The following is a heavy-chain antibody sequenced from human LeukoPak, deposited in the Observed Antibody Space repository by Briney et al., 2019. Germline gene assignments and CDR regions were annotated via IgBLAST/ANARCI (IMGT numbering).Heavy chain of an antibody. CDR1: GFTFSSYS. CDR2: ISSSSRSYI. Sequence: RSGGSLRLSCAASGFTFSSYSMNWVRQAPGKGLEGVSSISSSSRSYIYYADSVKGRFTISRDNAKNSLYLQMNSLRADDTAVYYCARETYCSGGSCYKGNAFDIWGQGTMVTVSS. CDR3: ARETYCSGGSCYKGNAFDI. V-gene: IGHV3-21*01. J-gene: IGHJ3*02. D-gene: IGHD2-15*01.